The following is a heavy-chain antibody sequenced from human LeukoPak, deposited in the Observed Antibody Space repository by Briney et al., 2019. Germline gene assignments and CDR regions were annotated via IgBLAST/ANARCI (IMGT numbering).Heavy chain of an antibody. V-gene: IGHV4-59*12. CDR1: GGSISSYY. CDR2: IYYSGST. Sequence: PSETLSLTCTVSGGSISSYYWNWIRQPPGKGLEWIGYIYYSGSTNYNPSLKSRVTLSLDTSKNQFSLKLSSVTAADTAVYYCARDLSTTGAPGWFEPWGQGTLVTVSS. J-gene: IGHJ5*02. CDR3: ARDLSTTGAPGWFEP. D-gene: IGHD1-1*01.